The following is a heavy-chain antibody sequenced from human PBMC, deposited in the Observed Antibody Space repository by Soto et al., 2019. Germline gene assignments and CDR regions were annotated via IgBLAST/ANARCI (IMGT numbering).Heavy chain of an antibody. V-gene: IGHV3-11*06. CDR1: GFTFSDYY. J-gene: IGHJ4*02. D-gene: IGHD3-10*01. CDR3: ARVGSPGFYYFDY. CDR2: ISSSSSYT. Sequence: GGSLRLSCAASGFTFSDYYMSWIRQAPGKGLEWVSYISSSSSYTNYADSVKGRFTISRDNAKNSLYLQMNSLRAEDTAVYYCARVGSPGFYYFDYWGQGTLVTVSS.